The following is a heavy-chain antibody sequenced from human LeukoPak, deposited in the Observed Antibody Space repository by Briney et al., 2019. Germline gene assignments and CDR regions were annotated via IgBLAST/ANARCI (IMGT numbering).Heavy chain of an antibody. CDR3: ARDHSGSYRPYYFDY. V-gene: IGHV1-69*06. J-gene: IGHJ4*02. CDR1: GGTFSSYA. D-gene: IGHD1-26*01. CDR2: IIPIFGTA. Sequence: SVKVSCKASGGTFSSYAIGWVRQAPGQGLEWMGGIIPIFGTANYAQKFQGRVTITADKSTSTAYMELSSLRSEDTAVYYCARDHSGSYRPYYFDYWGQGTLVTVSS.